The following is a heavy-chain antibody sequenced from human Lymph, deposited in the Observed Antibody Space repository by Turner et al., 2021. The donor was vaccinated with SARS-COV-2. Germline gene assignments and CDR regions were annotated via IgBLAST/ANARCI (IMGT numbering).Heavy chain of an antibody. CDR1: GLTFSSYA. CDR2: SNGSGGST. J-gene: IGHJ4*02. Sequence: EVQLLESGGGLVQPGGSLRLSCAASGLTFSSYAMSWVRQAPGKGLEWVSTSNGSGGSTYYADSVTGRFTISRDNSKNTLYLQMNSLRAEDTAIYYCAKDPNWYVLSAVDYWGQGTLVTVSS. CDR3: AKDPNWYVLSAVDY. V-gene: IGHV3-23*01. D-gene: IGHD1-1*01.